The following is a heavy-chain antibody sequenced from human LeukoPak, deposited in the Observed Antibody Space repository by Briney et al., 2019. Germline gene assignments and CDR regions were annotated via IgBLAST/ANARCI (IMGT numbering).Heavy chain of an antibody. V-gene: IGHV4-4*07. CDR3: ASQRNRYCKSSTSCYTRDNWFDP. D-gene: IGHD2-2*02. CDR1: GGSISSYY. J-gene: IGHJ5*02. Sequence: SETLSLTCTVSGGSISSYYWSWIRQPAGKGLEWIGRIYTSGSTNYNPSLKSRVTMSVGTSKNQFSLKLSSVTAADTAVYYCASQRNRYCKSSTSCYTRDNWFDPWGQGTLVTVSS. CDR2: IYTSGST.